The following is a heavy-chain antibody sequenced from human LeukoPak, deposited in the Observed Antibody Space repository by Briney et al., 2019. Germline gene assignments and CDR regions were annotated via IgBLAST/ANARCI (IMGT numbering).Heavy chain of an antibody. Sequence: ASVKVSCKASGYTFTGYYMHWVRQAPGQGLEWMGRINPNSGGTNYAQKFQGRVTMTRDTSISTAYMELSRLRSDDTAVYYCAREHYSSGRYVLDFDYWGQGTLVTVSS. CDR2: INPNSGGT. J-gene: IGHJ4*02. CDR1: GYTFTGYY. D-gene: IGHD6-19*01. CDR3: AREHYSSGRYVLDFDY. V-gene: IGHV1-2*06.